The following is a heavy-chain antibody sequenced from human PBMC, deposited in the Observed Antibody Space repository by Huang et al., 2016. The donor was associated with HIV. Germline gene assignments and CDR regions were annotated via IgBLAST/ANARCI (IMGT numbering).Heavy chain of an antibody. CDR2: SKAGNGKT. CDR1: GYTFTTYP. V-gene: IGHV1-3*01. J-gene: IGHJ5*02. Sequence: QVQLVQSGAEVKKPGASVKVSCKASGYTFTTYPIHWVRQAPGQRLEWMGWSKAGNGKTKYSQKFQGRVTITSDTSASTAYMELSSLRSEDTAVYYCARGPPPRWFDPWGQGTLVTVSS. CDR3: ARGPPPRWFDP.